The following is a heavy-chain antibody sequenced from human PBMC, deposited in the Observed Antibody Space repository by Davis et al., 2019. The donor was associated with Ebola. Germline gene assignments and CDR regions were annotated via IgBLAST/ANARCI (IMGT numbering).Heavy chain of an antibody. Sequence: GGSLRLSCAASGFTFSSYSMNWVRQAPGKGLEWVSSISSSSSYIYYADSVKGRFTISRGNAKNSLYLQMNSLRAEDTAVYYCARVVRYSSSWYEGQFDYWGQGTLVTVSS. V-gene: IGHV3-21*01. D-gene: IGHD6-13*01. CDR2: ISSSSSYI. J-gene: IGHJ4*02. CDR1: GFTFSSYS. CDR3: ARVVRYSSSWYEGQFDY.